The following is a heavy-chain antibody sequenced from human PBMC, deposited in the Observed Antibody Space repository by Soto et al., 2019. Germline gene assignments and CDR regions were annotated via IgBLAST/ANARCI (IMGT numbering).Heavy chain of an antibody. D-gene: IGHD6-19*01. J-gene: IGHJ5*02. Sequence: SETLSLTCTVSGGSISSSSYYWGWIRQPPGKGLEWIGSIYYSGSTYYNPSLKSRVTISVDTSKNQFSLKLSSVTAADTAVYYCARVSRIAVAGCFDPWGQGTLVTVSS. V-gene: IGHV4-39*01. CDR3: ARVSRIAVAGCFDP. CDR2: IYYSGST. CDR1: GGSISSSSYY.